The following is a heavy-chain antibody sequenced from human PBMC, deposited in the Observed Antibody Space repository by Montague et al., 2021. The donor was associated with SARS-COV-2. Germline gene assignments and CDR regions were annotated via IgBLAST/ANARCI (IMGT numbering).Heavy chain of an antibody. D-gene: IGHD2-2*01. Sequence: SETLSLTCTVSGGSISSSSYYWGWIRQPPGKGLEWIGSIYYSGSTYYNPSLKSRVTISVDTSKNQFSPKLSSVTAADTAVYYCAREKAEYIVVVPAVPLASGMDVWGQGTTVTVSS. CDR2: IYYSGST. CDR3: AREKAEYIVVVPAVPLASGMDV. CDR1: GGSISSSSYY. J-gene: IGHJ6*02. V-gene: IGHV4-39*07.